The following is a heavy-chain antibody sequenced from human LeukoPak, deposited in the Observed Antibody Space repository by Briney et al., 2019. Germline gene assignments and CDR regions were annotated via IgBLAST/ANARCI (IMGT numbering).Heavy chain of an antibody. CDR1: GFTFSNHG. J-gene: IGHJ3*02. D-gene: IGHD2-8*01. CDR3: AREKWGSTGVAFDI. CDR2: VSPPGGGT. Sequence: PGGSLRLSCAASGFTFSNHGMNWVRQAPGKGLEWLSGVSPPGGGTYYADSVKGRFTISRDDSKNTLALQMNSRRAEDTALYYCAREKWGSTGVAFDIWGQGTMVTVSS. V-gene: IGHV3-23*01.